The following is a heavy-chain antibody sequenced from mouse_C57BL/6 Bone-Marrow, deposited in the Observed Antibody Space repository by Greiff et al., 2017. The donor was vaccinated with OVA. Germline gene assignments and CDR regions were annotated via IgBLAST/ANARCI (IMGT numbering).Heavy chain of an antibody. CDR1: GYTFTDYE. D-gene: IGHD2-5*01. V-gene: IGHV1-15*01. CDR3: TRGYSNYYAMDY. J-gene: IGHJ4*01. Sequence: QVQLKESGAELVRPGASVTLSCKASGYTFTDYEMHWVKQTPVHGLEWIGAIDPATGGTAYTQKFKGKAILTADKSSSTAYMELSSLTSEDSAVYYRTRGYSNYYAMDYWGQGTSVTVSA. CDR2: IDPATGGT.